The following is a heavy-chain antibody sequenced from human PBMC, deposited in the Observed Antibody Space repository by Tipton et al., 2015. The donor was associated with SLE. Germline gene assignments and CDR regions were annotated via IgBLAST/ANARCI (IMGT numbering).Heavy chain of an antibody. V-gene: IGHV4-39*07. CDR2: IFYTGNT. Sequence: TLSLTCTVSGASISSSNYYWVWIRQLPGKGLEWIGGIFYTGNTFYTPSLKSRVTISVDKSKNQFSLKLTSVTAADTAVYYCARDGALIDVFDVWGQGKMVTVSS. J-gene: IGHJ3*01. CDR3: ARDGALIDVFDV. CDR1: GASISSSNYY. D-gene: IGHD2-8*01.